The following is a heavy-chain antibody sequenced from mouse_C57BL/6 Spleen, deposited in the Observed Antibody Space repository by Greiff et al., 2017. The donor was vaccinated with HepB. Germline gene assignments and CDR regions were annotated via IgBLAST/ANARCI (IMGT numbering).Heavy chain of an antibody. J-gene: IGHJ4*01. CDR3: ARGPDGYAMDY. CDR1: GYSFTGYY. Sequence: EVQLVESGPELVKPGASVKISCKASGYSFTGYYMNWVKQSPEKSLEWIGEINPSTGGTTYNQKFKAKATLTVDKSSSTAYMQLKSLTSEDSAVYYCARGPDGYAMDYWGQGTSVTVSS. CDR2: INPSTGGT. V-gene: IGHV1-42*01.